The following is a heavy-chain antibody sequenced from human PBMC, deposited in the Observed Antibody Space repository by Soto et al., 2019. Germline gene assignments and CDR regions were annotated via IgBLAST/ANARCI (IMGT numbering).Heavy chain of an antibody. CDR1: GFTFRSYV. Sequence: QVQLVESGGGVVQPGTSLRVSCVGSGFTFRSYVIHWVRQAPGKGLEWVALTSYDGSDKYYGDSVRGRFTISRDNSRNNVELAMDSLRPGNPAFFFRRGWGATGGLDVWGQGTLVSVSS. V-gene: IGHV3-30*19. CDR3: RGWGATGGLDV. D-gene: IGHD3-16*01. CDR2: TSYDGSDK. J-gene: IGHJ1*01.